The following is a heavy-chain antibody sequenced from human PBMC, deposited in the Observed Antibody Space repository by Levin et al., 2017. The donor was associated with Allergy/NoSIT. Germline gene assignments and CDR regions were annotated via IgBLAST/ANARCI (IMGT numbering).Heavy chain of an antibody. Sequence: GESLKISCAASGFTFSSHAMTWVRQAPGKGLEWVSFSSGSGGRTYYADSMKGRFTISRDNSKNTLYLQLNSLRAEDTAMYYCARFTNYAMDGWGQGTTVTVSS. D-gene: IGHD2-8*01. CDR3: ARFTNYAMDG. CDR1: GFTFSSHA. J-gene: IGHJ6*02. CDR2: SSGSGGRT. V-gene: IGHV3-23*01.